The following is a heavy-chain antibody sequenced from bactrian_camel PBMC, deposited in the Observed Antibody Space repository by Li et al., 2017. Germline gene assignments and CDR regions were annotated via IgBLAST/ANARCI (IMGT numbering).Heavy chain of an antibody. CDR1: GFTFSSYA. J-gene: IGHJ4*01. D-gene: IGHD3*01. Sequence: VQLVESGGGLVQPGGSLRLSCAASGFTFSSYAMSWVRQAPGKGLEWVSAVNSDGGLTYYADSVRGRGFISRDNAKNTLYLQMNSLKTEDTAVYHCAAANDGLSITWYWGQGTQVTVS. V-gene: IGHV3S31*01. CDR3: AAANDGLSITWY. CDR2: VNSDGGLT.